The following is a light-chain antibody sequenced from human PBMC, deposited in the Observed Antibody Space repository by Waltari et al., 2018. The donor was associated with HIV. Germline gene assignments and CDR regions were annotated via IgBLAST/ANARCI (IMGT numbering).Light chain of an antibody. CDR2: GAS. J-gene: IGKJ2*01. Sequence: EVALTQSPGTLSTSPGDSVSLSCRANQTVNSNFLTWYRQKPGQAPRLLIYGASNRATGIPDRFSGFGSGTDFTLIINRLEPEDIALYFCQYYTSTPAYTFGRGTKLEIK. CDR1: QTVNSNF. CDR3: QYYTSTPAYT. V-gene: IGKV3-20*01.